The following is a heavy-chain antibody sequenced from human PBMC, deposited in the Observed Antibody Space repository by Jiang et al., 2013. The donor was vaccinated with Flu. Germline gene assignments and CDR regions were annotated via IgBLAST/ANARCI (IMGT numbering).Heavy chain of an antibody. CDR3: ARDGTGYGSSWFVS. D-gene: IGHD3/OR15-3a*01. Sequence: GAEVKKPGSSVKLSCKASGDTFSSYGINWVRQAPGQGLEWMGGIIPIFGTEDYAQKFQGRVTITADKSTSTAYMELSSLRSEDTAVYYCARDGTGYGSSWFVSWGQGTLVTVSS. CDR2: IIPIFGTE. V-gene: IGHV1-69*06. J-gene: IGHJ5*01. CDR1: GDTFSSYG.